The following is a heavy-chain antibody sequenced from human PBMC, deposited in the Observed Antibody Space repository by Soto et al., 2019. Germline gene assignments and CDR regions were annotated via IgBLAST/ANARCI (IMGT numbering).Heavy chain of an antibody. CDR3: SRGCNDFWSGYYSGDYYYYMDV. V-gene: IGHV1-8*01. D-gene: IGHD3-3*01. J-gene: IGHJ6*03. Sequence: ASVKVSCKASGYTFTSYDINWVRQATGQGLERMGWLNLNSGNTGYAQKFQGRFTMTRNISISTAYMELSSLRSEDSAVFYCSRGCNDFWSGYYSGDYYYYMDVWGKGTTVTVSS. CDR2: LNLNSGNT. CDR1: GYTFTSYD.